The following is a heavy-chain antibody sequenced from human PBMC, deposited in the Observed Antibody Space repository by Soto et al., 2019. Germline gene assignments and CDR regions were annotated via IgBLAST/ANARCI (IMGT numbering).Heavy chain of an antibody. CDR1: GFIFSDYY. CDR2: ISGNGEVI. V-gene: IGHV3-11*01. CDR3: ARDVDADFRTDFDY. Sequence: PGGSLRLSCAASGFIFSDYYIHWIRRAPGKGLEWISYISGNGEVIQYAASARGRFTISRDNAENSVYLEMESLRDEDTALYYCARDVDADFRTDFDYWGRGTLVTAPQ. D-gene: IGHD4-17*01. J-gene: IGHJ4*02.